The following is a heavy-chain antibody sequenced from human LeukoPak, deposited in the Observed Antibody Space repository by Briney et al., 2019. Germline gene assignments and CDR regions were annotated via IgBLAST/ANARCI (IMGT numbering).Heavy chain of an antibody. D-gene: IGHD2-15*01. J-gene: IGHJ6*03. CDR1: GFTFSSYG. V-gene: IGHV3-30*02. CDR2: IRYDGSNK. CDR3: AKGYCSGGSCFHNYYYYYMDG. Sequence: GGSLRLSCAASGFTFSSYGMHWVRQAPGKGLEWVAFIRYDGSNKYYADSVKGRFTISRDNSENTLYLQMNSLRAEDTAVYYCAKGYCSGGSCFHNYYYYYMDGGGKGTTVTISS.